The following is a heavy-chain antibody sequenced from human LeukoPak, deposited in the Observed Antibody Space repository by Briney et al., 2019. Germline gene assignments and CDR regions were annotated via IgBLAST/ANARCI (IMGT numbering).Heavy chain of an antibody. Sequence: SETLSLTCTVSGGSISSYYWSWIRQPPGKGLEWIGYIYYSGSTNYNPSLKSRVTISVDTSKNQFSLKLSSVTAADTAVYYCARGLYSSSYRIDYWGQGTLVTVSS. CDR2: IYYSGST. J-gene: IGHJ4*02. CDR1: GGSISSYY. D-gene: IGHD6-13*01. CDR3: ARGLYSSSYRIDY. V-gene: IGHV4-59*01.